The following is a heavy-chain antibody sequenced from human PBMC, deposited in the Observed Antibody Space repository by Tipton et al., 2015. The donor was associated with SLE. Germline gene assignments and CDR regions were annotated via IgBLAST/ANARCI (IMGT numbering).Heavy chain of an antibody. J-gene: IGHJ6*03. V-gene: IGHV4-34*01. CDR1: GGSFSGYY. CDR3: ARGLWFLKLVCYYYYRDV. Sequence: TLSLTCAVYGGSFSGYYWSWIRQPPGKGLEWIGEINHSGTTNYNPSLKSRVSISVDTSKNQFSLKVSSVTAADTAVYYCARGLWFLKLVCYYYYRDVWDKGTTVPVSS. CDR2: INHSGTT. D-gene: IGHD3-10*01.